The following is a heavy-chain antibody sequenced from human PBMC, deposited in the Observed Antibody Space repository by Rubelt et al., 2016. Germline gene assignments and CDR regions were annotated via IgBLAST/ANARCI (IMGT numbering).Heavy chain of an antibody. CDR3: ARPSSSGSYGY. V-gene: IGHV4-61*08. CDR1: GGSISSGGYA. J-gene: IGHJ4*02. CDR2: IYYSGST. Sequence: SLTCAVSGGSISSGGYAWSWIRQAPGKGLEWIGYIYYSGSTNYNPSLRSRVTISVDTYKNQFSLKLSSVTAADTAVYYCARPSSSGSYGYWGQGTLVTVSS. D-gene: IGHD1-26*01.